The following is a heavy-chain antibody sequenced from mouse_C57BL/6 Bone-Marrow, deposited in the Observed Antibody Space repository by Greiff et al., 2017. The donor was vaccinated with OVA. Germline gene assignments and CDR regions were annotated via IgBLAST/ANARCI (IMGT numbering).Heavy chain of an antibody. V-gene: IGHV5-17*01. D-gene: IGHD3-3*01. J-gene: IGHJ3*01. CDR2: ISSGSSTI. CDR1: GFTFSDYG. CDR3: ATQDGLLGGFAY. Sequence: EVKLMESGGGLVKPGGSLKLSCAASGFTFSDYGMHWVRQAPEKGLEWVAYISSGSSTIYYADTVKGRFTISRDNAKNTLFLQMTSLMSEDTARYYWATQDGLLGGFAYWGQGTLVTVSA.